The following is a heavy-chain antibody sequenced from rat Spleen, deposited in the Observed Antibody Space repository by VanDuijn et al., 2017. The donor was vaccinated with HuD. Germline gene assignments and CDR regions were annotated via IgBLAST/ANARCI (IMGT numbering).Heavy chain of an antibody. V-gene: IGHV5-25*01. J-gene: IGHJ1*01. CDR2: ITPGGST. CDR3: ARHGTKEDWYFDF. CDR1: GFTFSNYY. D-gene: IGHD1-11*01. Sequence: EVQLVESGGGLVQPGRSMKLSCAASGFTFSNYYMAWVRQAPTKGLEWVASITPGGSTYYPDSVKGRFTISRDNAKSTQYLQMDSLRSEDTATYYCARHGTKEDWYFDFWGPGTMVTVSS.